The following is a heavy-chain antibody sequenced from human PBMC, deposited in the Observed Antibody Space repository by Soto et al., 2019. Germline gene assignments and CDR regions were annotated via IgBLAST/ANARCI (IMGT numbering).Heavy chain of an antibody. D-gene: IGHD5-18*01. V-gene: IGHV4-39*01. Sequence: TLETLCLTCSVSGGSIGGSGGYWGWIRQPPGKGLEWIGNIYYSGSTFYNPSLKSRVTISVDTSKNQFSLKLSSVTAADTAVYYCARVPRYSYGLWYFDYWGQGTLVTVSS. J-gene: IGHJ4*02. CDR2: IYYSGST. CDR1: GGSIGGSGGY. CDR3: ARVPRYSYGLWYFDY.